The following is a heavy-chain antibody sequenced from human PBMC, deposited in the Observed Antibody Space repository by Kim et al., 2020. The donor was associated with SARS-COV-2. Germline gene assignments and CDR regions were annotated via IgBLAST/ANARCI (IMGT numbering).Heavy chain of an antibody. J-gene: IGHJ6*02. D-gene: IGHD6-19*01. CDR2: IYHSGST. CDR3: ARVSCVSGWCEGVGWDYYYGMDV. CDR1: GYSISSGYY. V-gene: IGHV4-38-2*02. Sequence: SETLSLTCTVSGYSISSGYYWGWIRQPPGKGLEWIGSIYHSGSTYYNPSLKSRVTISVDTSKNQFSLKLSSVTAADTAVYDCARVSCVSGWCEGVGWDYYYGMDVWGQGTTVTVSS.